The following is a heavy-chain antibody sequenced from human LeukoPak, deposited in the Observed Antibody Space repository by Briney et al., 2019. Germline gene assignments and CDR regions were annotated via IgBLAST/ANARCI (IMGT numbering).Heavy chain of an antibody. D-gene: IGHD3-22*01. V-gene: IGHV1-8*01. CDR2: MNPNSGNT. CDR1: VYTFTSYD. J-gene: IGHJ5*02. Sequence: GATVKVSCKASVYTFTSYDTHWVRRATGQGLEWMGWMNPNSGNTGYAQKLQGRVSMTRNTSISTAYMELSSLRSEDTAVYYCARGGYYCDPWGQGILVTVYS. CDR3: ARGGYYCDP.